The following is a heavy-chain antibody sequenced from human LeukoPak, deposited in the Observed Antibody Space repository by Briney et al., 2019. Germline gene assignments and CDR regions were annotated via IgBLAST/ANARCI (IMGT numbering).Heavy chain of an antibody. Sequence: GGSLRLSCAASGFTFSTYWMHWVRQAPGKGLVWVSRIYSDGSSTGYADSVKGRFTISRDNAKNTLYLQMNSLRAEDTAVYYCARNSTMDVWGQGTTVTVSS. V-gene: IGHV3-74*01. D-gene: IGHD5/OR15-5a*01. J-gene: IGHJ6*02. CDR3: ARNSTMDV. CDR1: GFTFSTYW. CDR2: IYSDGSST.